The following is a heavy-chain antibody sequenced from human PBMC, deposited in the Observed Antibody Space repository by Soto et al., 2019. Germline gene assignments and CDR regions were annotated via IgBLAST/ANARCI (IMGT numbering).Heavy chain of an antibody. CDR3: ARPKGSYSSGYYYFDY. D-gene: IGHD6-19*01. Sequence: SVKVSCKTSGGTFSTYAIYWVRQAPGQGLEWMGAIIPLFGTADYAQKFQGRVTITADESTSTASMELSSLRSEDTAVYYCARPKGSYSSGYYYFDYWGQGTLVTSPQ. CDR1: GGTFSTYA. J-gene: IGHJ4*02. V-gene: IGHV1-69*13. CDR2: IIPLFGTA.